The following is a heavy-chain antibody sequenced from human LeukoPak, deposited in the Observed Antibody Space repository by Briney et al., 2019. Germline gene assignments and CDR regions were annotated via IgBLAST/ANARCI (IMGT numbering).Heavy chain of an antibody. CDR2: IIPIFGTP. D-gene: IGHD3-22*01. CDR1: GGTFSSYA. J-gene: IGHJ4*02. V-gene: IGHV1-69*01. CDR3: ARLNSSGYYTYYFYY. Sequence: ASVKVSSKASGGTFSSYAISWVRQAPGQGLEWMGGIIPIFGTPNYAQKFQGRVTITADESTSTAYMELSSLRSEDTAVYYCARLNSSGYYTYYFYYWGQGTLVTVSS.